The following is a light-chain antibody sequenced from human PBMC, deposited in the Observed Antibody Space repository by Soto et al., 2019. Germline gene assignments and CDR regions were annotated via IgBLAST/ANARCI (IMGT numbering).Light chain of an antibody. CDR3: MQGTHWPPYT. CDR2: KVS. CDR1: QSLVHSDGKTY. V-gene: IGKV2-30*02. Sequence: DVVMTQSPLSLPVTLGQPASISCRSSQSLVHSDGKTYLNWFQQRPGQSPRRLIYKVSNRDSGVPERFSGSGSGTDFTLKISRVEAEDVGVYYCMQGTHWPPYTFGQGTKVDIK. J-gene: IGKJ2*01.